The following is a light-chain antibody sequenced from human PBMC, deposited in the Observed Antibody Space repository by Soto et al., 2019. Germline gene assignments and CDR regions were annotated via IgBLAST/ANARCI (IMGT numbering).Light chain of an antibody. V-gene: IGLV2-8*01. J-gene: IGLJ2*01. Sequence: QSALTQPPSASGSPGQSVTISCTGTSSDVGGYHYVSWYQQHPGKAPKLMIHEVTKRPSGVPDRFSGSKSGNTASLTVSGLQGEAEADYSCSAYAGSNNLVFGGGTKLTVL. CDR2: EVT. CDR3: SAYAGSNNLV. CDR1: SSDVGGYHY.